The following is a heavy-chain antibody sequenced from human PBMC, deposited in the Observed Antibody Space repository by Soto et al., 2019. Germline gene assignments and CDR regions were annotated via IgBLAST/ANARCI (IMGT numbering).Heavy chain of an antibody. CDR1: GFPFSSYA. D-gene: IGHD3-3*01. V-gene: IGHV3-23*01. J-gene: IGHJ4*02. CDR3: ARPTWRGRADY. CDR2: VGGSGGDT. Sequence: EVQLLASGGGLVQPGGSLRLSCAASGFPFSSYAMSWVRQAPGKGLEWVSAVGGSGGDTFYADSVKGRFTVSRDNAENTLYLQLNSLRVDDTAIYYCARPTWRGRADYWGQGIMVTVSS.